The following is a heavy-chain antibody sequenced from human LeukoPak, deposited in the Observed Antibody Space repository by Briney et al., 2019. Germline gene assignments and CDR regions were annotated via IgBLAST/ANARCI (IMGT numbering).Heavy chain of an antibody. CDR2: ISWNSGSI. D-gene: IGHD5-18*01. Sequence: GGSLRLSCAASGFTFDDYAMHWVRQAPGKGLEWVSGISWNSGSIGYADSVKGRFTISRDNAKNSLYLQMNSLSAEDTALYYCAKDRVKYSYGYFDYWGQGTLVTVSS. J-gene: IGHJ4*02. V-gene: IGHV3-9*01. CDR3: AKDRVKYSYGYFDY. CDR1: GFTFDDYA.